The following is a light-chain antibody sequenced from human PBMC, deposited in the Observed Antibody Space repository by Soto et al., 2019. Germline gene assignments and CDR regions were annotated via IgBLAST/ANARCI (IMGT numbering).Light chain of an antibody. Sequence: DIVLTQSPGTLSLSPGERATLSCRASQSVSSGYLAWYQQKPGQAPRLLIYAAASRATGIPDRFSGSGSGRDFSLTITRLEPEDFAVYYCQQYGTSVGGTFGGGTKVEIK. V-gene: IGKV3-20*01. CDR3: QQYGTSVGGT. CDR1: QSVSSGY. CDR2: AAA. J-gene: IGKJ4*01.